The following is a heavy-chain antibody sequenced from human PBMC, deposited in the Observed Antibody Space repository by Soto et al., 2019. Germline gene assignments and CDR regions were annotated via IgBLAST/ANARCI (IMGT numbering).Heavy chain of an antibody. D-gene: IGHD2-2*01. V-gene: IGHV4-59*12. Sequence: PSETLSLTCTVSGGSISSYYWSWIRQPPGKGLEWIGYIYYSGSTDYNPSLKSRVTISVDTSKNQFPRKLSSVTAADPAVYYCARDHGKTYCRSTSCYQNWFDPWGQGTLVTVSS. J-gene: IGHJ5*02. CDR2: IYYSGST. CDR1: GGSISSYY. CDR3: ARDHGKTYCRSTSCYQNWFDP.